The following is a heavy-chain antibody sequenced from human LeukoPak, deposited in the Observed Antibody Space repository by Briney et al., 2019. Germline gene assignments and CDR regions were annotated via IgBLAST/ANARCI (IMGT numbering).Heavy chain of an antibody. J-gene: IGHJ4*02. V-gene: IGHV4-38-2*02. CDR2: IYHSGST. CDR1: GYSISSGYY. CDR3: ARDEQLGIDY. D-gene: IGHD6-13*01. Sequence: SETLSLTCTVSGYSISSGYYWGWIRPPPGKGLEWIGSIYHSGSTYYNPSLKSRVTISVDTSKNQFSLKLSSVTAADTAVYYCARDEQLGIDYWGQGTLVTVSS.